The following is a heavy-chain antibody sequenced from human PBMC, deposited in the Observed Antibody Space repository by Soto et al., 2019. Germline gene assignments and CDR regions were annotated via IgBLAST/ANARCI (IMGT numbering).Heavy chain of an antibody. Sequence: QVQLVQSGAEVKKPGASVKVSCKASGYTFTSYAMHWVRQAPGQRLEWMGWINAGNGNTKYSQKFQGRVTITRDTSASTSYMELSSLRSEDTAVYYCARDHSSGWGDYWGQGTLVTVSS. D-gene: IGHD6-19*01. V-gene: IGHV1-3*01. CDR2: INAGNGNT. J-gene: IGHJ4*02. CDR3: ARDHSSGWGDY. CDR1: GYTFTSYA.